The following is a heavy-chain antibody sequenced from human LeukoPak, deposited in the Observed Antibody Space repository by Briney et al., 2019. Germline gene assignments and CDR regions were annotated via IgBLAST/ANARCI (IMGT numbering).Heavy chain of an antibody. V-gene: IGHV1-69*04. CDR2: IIPILGIA. CDR3: ARVPIAAAGNELDY. CDR1: GYTFTSYA. Sequence: GASVKVSCKASGYTFTSYAISWVRQAPGQGLEWMGRIIPILGIANYAQKFQGRVTITADKSTSTAYMELSSLRSEDTAVYYCARVPIAAAGNELDYWGQGTLVTVSS. D-gene: IGHD6-13*01. J-gene: IGHJ4*02.